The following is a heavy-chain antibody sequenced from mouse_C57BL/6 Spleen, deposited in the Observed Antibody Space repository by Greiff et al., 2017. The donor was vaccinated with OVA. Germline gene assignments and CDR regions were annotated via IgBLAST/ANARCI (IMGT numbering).Heavy chain of an antibody. Sequence: QVQLQQPGAELVMPGASVKLSCKASGYTFTSYGMHWVKQRPGQGLEWVGEIDHYDSYTNYNQTFKGKSTLTVDKSSSTAYMQLSSLTSEDSAVYCCASGDLFLPAVDYWGQGTSVTVSS. CDR3: ASGDLFLPAVDY. CDR1: GYTFTSYG. V-gene: IGHV1-69*01. D-gene: IGHD1-1*01. CDR2: IDHYDSYT. J-gene: IGHJ4*01.